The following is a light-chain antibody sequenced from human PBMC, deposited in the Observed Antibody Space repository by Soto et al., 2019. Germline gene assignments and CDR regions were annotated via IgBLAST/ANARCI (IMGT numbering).Light chain of an antibody. J-gene: IGKJ5*01. Sequence: EIVLTQSPGTLSLSPGERATLSCSASQSVSSSYLAWYQQKPGQAPRLLIYGASSRATGIPDRFSGSGSGTDFTLTISSLEPEDFAVYYCQQRSNWPITFGQGTRLEIK. V-gene: IGKV3D-20*02. CDR3: QQRSNWPIT. CDR2: GAS. CDR1: QSVSSSY.